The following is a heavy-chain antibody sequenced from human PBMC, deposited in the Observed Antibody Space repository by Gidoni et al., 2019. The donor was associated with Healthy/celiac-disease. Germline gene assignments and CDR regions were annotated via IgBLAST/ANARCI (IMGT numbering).Heavy chain of an antibody. CDR2: ISSSSSYI. CDR3: ARDSSSSSGGPRTLLYYYYGMDV. Sequence: EVQLVESGGGLVTPGGSLRLSCAASGFTFRRYTMNWVRQAPGKGLEWVSSISSSSSYIYYADSVKGRFTISRDNAKNSLYLQMNSLRAEDTAVYYCARDSSSSSGGPRTLLYYYYGMDVWGQGTTVTVSS. J-gene: IGHJ6*02. CDR1: GFTFRRYT. D-gene: IGHD6-6*01. V-gene: IGHV3-21*01.